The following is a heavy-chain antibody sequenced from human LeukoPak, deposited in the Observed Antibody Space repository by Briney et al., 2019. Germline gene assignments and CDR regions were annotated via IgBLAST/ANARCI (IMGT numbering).Heavy chain of an antibody. CDR3: AAHHTYYYDSSGEDNWFDP. D-gene: IGHD3-22*01. Sequence: ASVKVSCKVSGYTLTELSMHWVRQAPGKGLEWMGGFDPENGETIYAQKFQGRVTITADKSTSTAYMELSSLRSEDTAVYYCAAHHTYYYDSSGEDNWFDPWGQGTLVTVSS. J-gene: IGHJ5*02. CDR2: FDPENGET. V-gene: IGHV1-24*01. CDR1: GYTLTELS.